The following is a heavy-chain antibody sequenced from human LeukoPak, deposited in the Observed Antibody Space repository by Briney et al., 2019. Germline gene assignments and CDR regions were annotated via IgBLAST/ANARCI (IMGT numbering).Heavy chain of an antibody. J-gene: IGHJ4*02. CDR1: GFTFSSYG. D-gene: IGHD6-19*01. V-gene: IGHV3-33*01. CDR3: ARDRRSSGWYAPLDY. Sequence: AGGSLRLSCAASGFTFSSYGMHWVRQAPGKGLEWVAVIWYDGSNKYYADSVKGRFTIFRDNSKNTLYLQMNSLRAEGTAVYYCARDRRSSGWYAPLDYWGQGTLVTVSS. CDR2: IWYDGSNK.